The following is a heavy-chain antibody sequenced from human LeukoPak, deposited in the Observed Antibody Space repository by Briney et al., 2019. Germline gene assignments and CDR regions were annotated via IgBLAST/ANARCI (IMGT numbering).Heavy chain of an antibody. CDR3: ASGPNYSGGSCPRWFDP. CDR1: GGSISSGGYS. Sequence: RTSQTLSLTCAVSGGSISSGGYSWSWIRQPPGKGLEWIGYIYHSGSTYYNPSLKSRVTISVDRSKNQFSLKLSSVTAADTAVYYCASGPNYSGGSCPRWFDPWGQGTLVTVSS. V-gene: IGHV4-30-2*01. J-gene: IGHJ5*02. CDR2: IYHSGST. D-gene: IGHD2-15*01.